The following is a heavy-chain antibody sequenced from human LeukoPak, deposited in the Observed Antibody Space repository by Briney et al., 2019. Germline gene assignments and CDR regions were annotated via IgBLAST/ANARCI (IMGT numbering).Heavy chain of an antibody. CDR2: IYYFGST. CDR3: AREVFSDRRIDY. V-gene: IGHV4-59*01. Sequence: SETLSLTCTGSGDSISSYYWSWIRQPPGKGLEWIGHIYYFGSTNYNPSLKSRVTISVDTSKNQFSLKLSSVTAADTAVYYCAREVFSDRRIDYWGQGTLVTVSS. J-gene: IGHJ4*02. D-gene: IGHD1-14*01. CDR1: GDSISSYY.